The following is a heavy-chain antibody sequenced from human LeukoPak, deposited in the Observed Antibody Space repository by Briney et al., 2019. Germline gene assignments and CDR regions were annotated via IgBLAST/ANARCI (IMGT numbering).Heavy chain of an antibody. CDR2: FYRGDSDA. Sequence: GESLKIFCWGSGYRFTSYCIAWVRQMPGKGLEWMGIFYRGDSDARYCPSFQGQVTISVDESISTAYLQRNSLKASETAMYYCARKPPDGSGGYYYYMDVWGKGTTVTVSS. J-gene: IGHJ6*03. D-gene: IGHD3-10*01. CDR3: ARKPPDGSGGYYYYMDV. V-gene: IGHV5-51*01. CDR1: GYRFTSYC.